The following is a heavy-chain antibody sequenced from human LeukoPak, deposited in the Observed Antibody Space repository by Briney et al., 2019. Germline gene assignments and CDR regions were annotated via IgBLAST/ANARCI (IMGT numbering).Heavy chain of an antibody. J-gene: IGHJ3*02. V-gene: IGHV4-59*01. CDR3: ACLMVSDAFDI. CDR2: IYDSGGT. CDR1: GDSTSSYN. D-gene: IGHD3-10*01. Sequence: SETPSLSCIVPGDSTSSYNWSWIRQPPGKGLEWIGYIYDSGGTNYNPSLKSRVTISVDTSKHRFSLKLSSVTAADTAVYYCACLMVSDAFDIWGQGTMVTVSS.